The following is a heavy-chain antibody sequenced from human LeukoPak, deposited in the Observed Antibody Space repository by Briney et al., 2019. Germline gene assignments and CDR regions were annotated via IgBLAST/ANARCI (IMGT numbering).Heavy chain of an antibody. CDR2: INPNSGGT. Sequence: ASMKVSCKASGYTLTGYYMHWVRQAPGQGLEWMGWINPNSGGTNYAQKFQGRVTMTRDTSISTAYMELSRLRSDDTAVYYCARDGIGYCSSTSCYHNWFDPWGQGTLVTVSS. CDR3: ARDGIGYCSSTSCYHNWFDP. J-gene: IGHJ5*02. D-gene: IGHD2-2*01. V-gene: IGHV1-2*02. CDR1: GYTLTGYY.